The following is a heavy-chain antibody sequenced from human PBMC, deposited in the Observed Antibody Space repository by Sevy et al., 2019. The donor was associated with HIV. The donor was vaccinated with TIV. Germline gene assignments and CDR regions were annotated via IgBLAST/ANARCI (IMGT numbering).Heavy chain of an antibody. J-gene: IGHJ4*01. V-gene: IGHV3-30*04. CDR1: GFTFSSYA. CDR2: ISYDGSNK. CDR3: TGDSSSFGN. D-gene: IGHD6-13*01. Sequence: GGSLRLSCAASGFTFSSYAMHWVRQAPGKGLEWVAVISYDGSNKYYADSVKGRFTISRDNSKNTLYLQMNSLRAEDTAVYYCTGDSSSFGNWGQEPWSPSPQ.